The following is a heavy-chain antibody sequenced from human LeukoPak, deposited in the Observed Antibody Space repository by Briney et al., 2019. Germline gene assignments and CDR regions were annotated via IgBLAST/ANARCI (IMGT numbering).Heavy chain of an antibody. V-gene: IGHV3-21*01. CDR1: GFTFSTYA. J-gene: IGHJ4*02. CDR3: ARYGVSSSTSYIDF. Sequence: GGSLRLSCAASGFTFSTYAMNWVRQAPGEGLKWVSCITGDSAYIYYADSVKGRFTNSRDNAKNSLYLQMNSLRAEDTAVYYCARYGVSSSTSYIDFWGQRTLVTVSS. D-gene: IGHD2-2*01. CDR2: ITGDSAYI.